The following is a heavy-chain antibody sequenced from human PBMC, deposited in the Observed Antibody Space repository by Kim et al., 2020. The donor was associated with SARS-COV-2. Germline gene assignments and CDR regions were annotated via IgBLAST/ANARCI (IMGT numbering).Heavy chain of an antibody. D-gene: IGHD3-22*01. V-gene: IGHV4-39*01. Sequence: SLKSRGTISVDTSKNQFSLKLSSVTAADTAVYYCASPPRPYYDSSGKFDYWGQGTLVTVSS. CDR3: ASPPRPYYDSSGKFDY. J-gene: IGHJ4*02.